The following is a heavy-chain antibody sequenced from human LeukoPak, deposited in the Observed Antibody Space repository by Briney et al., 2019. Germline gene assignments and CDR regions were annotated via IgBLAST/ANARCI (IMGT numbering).Heavy chain of an antibody. Sequence: PSETLSLTCTVSGGSISSYYWSWIRQPPGKGLEWTGYIYYSGSTNYNPSLKSRVTISVDTSKNQFSLKLSSVTAADTAVYYCARGSGITIFGVVTQWAFDIWGQGTMVTVSS. J-gene: IGHJ3*02. CDR3: ARGSGITIFGVVTQWAFDI. V-gene: IGHV4-59*01. D-gene: IGHD3-3*01. CDR1: GGSISSYY. CDR2: IYYSGST.